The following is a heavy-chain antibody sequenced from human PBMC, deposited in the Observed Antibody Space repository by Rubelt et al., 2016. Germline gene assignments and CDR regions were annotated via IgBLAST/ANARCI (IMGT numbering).Heavy chain of an antibody. Sequence: QLQLQESGSGLVKPSQTLSLTCAVSGGSISSGGYSWSWIRQPPGKGLEWIGYIYHSGSTYYNPSLKSRVTISGDRSKNQFSLKLSSVTAADTAVYYCARGSSGYRAYNWFDPWGQGTLVTVSS. D-gene: IGHD6-25*01. CDR2: IYHSGST. CDR1: GGSISSGGYS. V-gene: IGHV4-30-2*01. CDR3: ARGSSGYRAYNWFDP. J-gene: IGHJ5*02.